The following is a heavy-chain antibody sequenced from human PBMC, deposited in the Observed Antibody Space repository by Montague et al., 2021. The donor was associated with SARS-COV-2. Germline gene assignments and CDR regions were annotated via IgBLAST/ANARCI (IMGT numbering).Heavy chain of an antibody. CDR3: ARDQWQLLAPGVYYYYGMDV. V-gene: IGHV4-39*07. D-gene: IGHD2-15*01. J-gene: IGHJ6*02. CDR2: IYYSGST. CDR1: GGSISSSSYY. Sequence: SETLSLTCTVSGGSISSSSYYWGWIRQPPGKGLEWIGSIYYSGSTYYNPSLKSRVTISVDTSKNQFSLKLSSVTAADTAVYYCARDQWQLLAPGVYYYYGMDVWGQGTTVTVSS.